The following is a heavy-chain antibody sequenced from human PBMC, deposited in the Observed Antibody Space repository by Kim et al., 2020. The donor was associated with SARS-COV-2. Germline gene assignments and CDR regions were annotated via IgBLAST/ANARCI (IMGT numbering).Heavy chain of an antibody. CDR3: ARRGGTYCSSTSCYIPHYYYYMDV. D-gene: IGHD2-2*02. CDR1: GGSISSSSYY. CDR2: IYYSGST. J-gene: IGHJ6*03. V-gene: IGHV4-39*01. Sequence: SETLSLTCTVSGGSISSSSYYWGWIRQPPGKGLEWIGSIYYSGSTYYNPSLKSRVTISVDTSKNQFSLKLSSVTAADTAVYYCARRGGTYCSSTSCYIPHYYYYMDVWGKGTTVTVSS.